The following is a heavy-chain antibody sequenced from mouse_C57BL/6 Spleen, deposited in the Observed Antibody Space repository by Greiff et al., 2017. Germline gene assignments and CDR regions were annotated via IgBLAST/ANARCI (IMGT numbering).Heavy chain of an antibody. CDR2: IYPGDGDT. Sequence: VNLVESGPELVKPGASVKISCKASGYAFSSSWMNWVKQRPGKGLEWIGRIYPGDGDTNYNGKFKGKATLTADKSSSTAYMQLSSLTSEDSAVYFCARRTAQSLFDYWGQGTTLTVSS. V-gene: IGHV1-82*01. D-gene: IGHD3-2*02. CDR3: ARRTAQSLFDY. CDR1: GYAFSSSW. J-gene: IGHJ2*01.